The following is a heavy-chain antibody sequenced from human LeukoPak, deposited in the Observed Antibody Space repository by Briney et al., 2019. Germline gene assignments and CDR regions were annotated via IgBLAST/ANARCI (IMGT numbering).Heavy chain of an antibody. CDR2: MNPNSGNT. V-gene: IGHV1-8*01. D-gene: IGHD6-25*01. Sequence: ASVKVSCKASGYTFTSYDINWVRQATGQGLEWMGWMNPNSGNTGYAQKFQGRVTMTRNTSISTAYMELSSLRSEDTAVYCCARAKIRAVDAFDIWGQGTMVTVSS. CDR1: GYTFTSYD. CDR3: ARAKIRAVDAFDI. J-gene: IGHJ3*02.